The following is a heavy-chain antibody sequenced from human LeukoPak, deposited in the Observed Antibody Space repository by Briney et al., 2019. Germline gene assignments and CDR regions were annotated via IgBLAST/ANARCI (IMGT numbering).Heavy chain of an antibody. V-gene: IGHV3-30-3*01. CDR1: GFTFSSYA. Sequence: PGRSLRLSCAASGFTFSSYAMHWVRQAPGKGLEWVAVISYDGSNKYYADSVKGRFTISRDNSKNTLYLQMNSLRAEDTAVYYCARDPIGVYGSGSHTFDYWGQGTLATVSS. J-gene: IGHJ4*02. CDR2: ISYDGSNK. D-gene: IGHD3-10*01. CDR3: ARDPIGVYGSGSHTFDY.